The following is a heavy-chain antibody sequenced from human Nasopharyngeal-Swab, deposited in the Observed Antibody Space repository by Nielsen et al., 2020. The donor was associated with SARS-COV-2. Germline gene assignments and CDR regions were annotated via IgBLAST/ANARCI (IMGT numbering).Heavy chain of an antibody. CDR2: INPNSGGT. V-gene: IGHV1-2*06. J-gene: IGHJ4*02. D-gene: IGHD3-22*01. CDR1: GYTFTDYY. Sequence: ASVKVSCKASGYTFTDYYMHWVRQAPGQGLEWMGRINPNSGGTNYAQKFQGRVTMTRDTSISTAYMELSRLRSDDTAVYYCARENYYDSSGLDYWGQGTLVTVSS. CDR3: ARENYYDSSGLDY.